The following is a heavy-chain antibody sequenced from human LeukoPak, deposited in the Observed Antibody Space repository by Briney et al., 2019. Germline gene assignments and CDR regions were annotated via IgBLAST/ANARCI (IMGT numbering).Heavy chain of an antibody. D-gene: IGHD2-15*01. CDR1: GGSISSGGYY. Sequence: SETLSLTCTVSGGSISSGGYYWSWIRQHPGKGLEWIGYIYYSGSAYYNPSLKSRVTISVDTSKNQFSLKLSSVTAADTAVYYCARTVNCYSNFCGYFDYWGQGTLVTVSS. CDR3: ARTVNCYSNFCGYFDY. J-gene: IGHJ4*02. V-gene: IGHV4-31*03. CDR2: IYYSGSA.